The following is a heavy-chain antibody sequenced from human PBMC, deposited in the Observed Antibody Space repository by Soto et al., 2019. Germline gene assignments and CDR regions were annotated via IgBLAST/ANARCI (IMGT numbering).Heavy chain of an antibody. J-gene: IGHJ4*02. D-gene: IGHD6-13*01. V-gene: IGHV1-46*01. CDR3: ARDLAAGDH. CDR2: INPASGST. Sequence: QVQLVQSGAEVKKPGASVKVSCRTSGYTFTHYYIHWVRQAPGQGLEWLGIINPASGSTNYAQDFQGRVTLTMDTFTTTVYMELSGLRAEDTATFYCARDLAAGDHWGQGTLVTVSS. CDR1: GYTFTHYY.